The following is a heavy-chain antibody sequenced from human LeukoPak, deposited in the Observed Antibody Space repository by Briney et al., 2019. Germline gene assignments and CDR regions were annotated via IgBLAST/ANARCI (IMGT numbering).Heavy chain of an antibody. J-gene: IGHJ4*02. CDR3: ARGGTFVSDY. Sequence: GGSLRLSCAASGFTFSTFWMSWVRQAPGKGLEWVANINQDGSEKYYVDSMKGRFTVPRDNAKNSLYLQMDSLRAEDTAVYYCARGGTFVSDYWGQGTLVTVSS. CDR2: INQDGSEK. D-gene: IGHD1-1*01. CDR1: GFTFSTFW. V-gene: IGHV3-7*01.